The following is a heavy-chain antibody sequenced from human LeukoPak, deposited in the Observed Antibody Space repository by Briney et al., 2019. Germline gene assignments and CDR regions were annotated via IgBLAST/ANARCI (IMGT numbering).Heavy chain of an antibody. CDR3: ARQPANTAAFDI. Sequence: SETLSLTCTVSGGSINAYYWSWVRQPPGKGLEWIAYVRDNGENNYNPSLKSRVAISVDTANNQISLRLNFVTAADTAIYYCARQPANTAAFDIWGLGTMVTVSS. CDR2: VRDNGEN. D-gene: IGHD5-18*01. V-gene: IGHV4-59*08. J-gene: IGHJ3*02. CDR1: GGSINAYY.